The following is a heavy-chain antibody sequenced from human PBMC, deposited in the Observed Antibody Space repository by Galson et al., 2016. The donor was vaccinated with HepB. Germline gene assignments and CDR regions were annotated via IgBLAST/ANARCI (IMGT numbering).Heavy chain of an antibody. V-gene: IGHV1-18*01. J-gene: IGHJ4*02. Sequence: SCKASGYTFKSFGISWVRQAPGQGLEWLGWISAHNGNTNYAQTLQGRVTMTTDALTTTAYMELRSLRSDDTAVYYCAREGWYLDYWGQGTLVTVSS. CDR3: AREGWYLDY. D-gene: IGHD2-15*01. CDR2: ISAHNGNT. CDR1: GYTFKSFG.